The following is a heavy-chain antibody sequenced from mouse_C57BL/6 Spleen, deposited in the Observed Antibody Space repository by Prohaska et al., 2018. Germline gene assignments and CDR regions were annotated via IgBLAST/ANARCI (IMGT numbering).Heavy chain of an antibody. CDR2: IDPSDSET. CDR3: ARSYYGSSFYAMDY. D-gene: IGHD1-1*01. V-gene: IGHV1-52*01. Sequence: WVKQRPIQGLEWIGNIDPSDSETHYNQKFKDKATLTVDKSSSTAYMQLSSLTSEDSAVYYCARSYYGSSFYAMDYCGQGTSVTVSS. J-gene: IGHJ4*01.